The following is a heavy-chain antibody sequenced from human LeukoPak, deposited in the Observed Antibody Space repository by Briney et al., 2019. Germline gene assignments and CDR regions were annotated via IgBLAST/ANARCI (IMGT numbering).Heavy chain of an antibody. D-gene: IGHD6-13*01. V-gene: IGHV3-7*01. J-gene: IGHJ4*02. CDR3: ARESAAAGTTHDY. CDR1: GFTFSSYW. Sequence: GGSLRLSCAASGFTFSSYWMSWVRQAPGKGLEWEANIKQDGSEKYYVDSVKGRFTISRDNAKNSLYLQMNSLRAEDTAVYYCARESAAAGTTHDYWGQGTLVTVSS. CDR2: IKQDGSEK.